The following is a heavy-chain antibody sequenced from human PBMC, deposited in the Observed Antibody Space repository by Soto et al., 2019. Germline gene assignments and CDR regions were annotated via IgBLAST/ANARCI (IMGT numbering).Heavy chain of an antibody. D-gene: IGHD2-2*01. CDR2: IDGSSDSI. CDR1: GFTFSVYA. V-gene: IGHV3-23*01. J-gene: IGHJ5*02. Sequence: GGSLRLSCAASGFTFSVYAMSWVRQAPGKGLEWVSGIDGSSDSIYYTDSVKGRFTISRDNSKNTLYLQMTSLRPEDTAVHHCAKDIGPPAGFGSWGQGTLVTVSS. CDR3: AKDIGPPAGFGS.